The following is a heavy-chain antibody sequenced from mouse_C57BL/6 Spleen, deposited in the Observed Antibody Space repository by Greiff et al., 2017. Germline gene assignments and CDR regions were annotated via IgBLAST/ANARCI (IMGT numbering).Heavy chain of an antibody. Sequence: VQLQQSGPELVKPGASVKISCKASGYTFTDYYMNWVKQSHGKSLEWIGDINPNNGGTSYNQKFKGKATLTVDKSSSTAYMELRSLTSEDTAVYYCARRPLYDYYFDYWGQGTTLTVSS. D-gene: IGHD2-3*01. J-gene: IGHJ2*01. V-gene: IGHV1-26*01. CDR3: ARRPLYDYYFDY. CDR1: GYTFTDYY. CDR2: INPNNGGT.